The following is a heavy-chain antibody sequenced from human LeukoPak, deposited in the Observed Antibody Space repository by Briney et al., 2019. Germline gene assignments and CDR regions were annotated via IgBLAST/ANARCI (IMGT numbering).Heavy chain of an antibody. J-gene: IGHJ4*02. Sequence: GASVKVSCKASGGTFSSYAISWVRQAPGQGLEWMGWIIPILGIANYAQKFQGRVTITADKSTSTAYMELSSLRSEDTAVYYCASSGLTVGYFDYWGQGTLVTVSS. D-gene: IGHD4-23*01. CDR1: GGTFSSYA. CDR2: IIPILGIA. V-gene: IGHV1-69*10. CDR3: ASSGLTVGYFDY.